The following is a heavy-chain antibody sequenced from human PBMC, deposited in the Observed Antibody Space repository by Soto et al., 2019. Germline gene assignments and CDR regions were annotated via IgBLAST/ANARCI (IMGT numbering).Heavy chain of an antibody. CDR1: GYTFTSYG. Sequence: ASVKVSCKASGYTFTSYGISWVRQAPGQGLEWMGWISAYNGNTNYAQKLQGRVTMTTDTSTSTAYMELRSLRSDDTAVYYCAGFDEYSSSSLVYYYGMDVWGQGNGHRLL. J-gene: IGHJ6*02. CDR3: AGFDEYSSSSLVYYYGMDV. D-gene: IGHD6-6*01. CDR2: ISAYNGNT. V-gene: IGHV1-18*01.